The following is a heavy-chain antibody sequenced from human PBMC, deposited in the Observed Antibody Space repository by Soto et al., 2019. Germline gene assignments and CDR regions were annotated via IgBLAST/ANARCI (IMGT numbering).Heavy chain of an antibody. Sequence: HPGGSLRLSCAASGFTFSSYAMSWVRQAPGKGLEWVSAFSGSGVSTYYADSVKGRFTISRDNSKNTLFLQMNSLRAEDTAVYYCAKRYYYDSSGYPRVGAFDIWGQGTMVTVSS. CDR1: GFTFSSYA. CDR2: FSGSGVST. CDR3: AKRYYYDSSGYPRVGAFDI. J-gene: IGHJ3*02. V-gene: IGHV3-23*01. D-gene: IGHD3-22*01.